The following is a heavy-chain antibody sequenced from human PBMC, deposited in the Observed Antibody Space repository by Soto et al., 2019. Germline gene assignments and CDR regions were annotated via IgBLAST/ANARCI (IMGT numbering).Heavy chain of an antibody. D-gene: IGHD2-2*01. CDR3: ARDDKPAAVRVRGYYGMDV. Sequence: GASVKVSCKASGYTFTSYGISWVRQAPGQGGEWMGWISAYNGNTNYAQKLQGRVTMTTDTSTSTAYMELRSLRSDDTAVYYCARDDKPAAVRVRGYYGMDVWGQGTTVTVSS. J-gene: IGHJ6*02. CDR1: GYTFTSYG. CDR2: ISAYNGNT. V-gene: IGHV1-18*01.